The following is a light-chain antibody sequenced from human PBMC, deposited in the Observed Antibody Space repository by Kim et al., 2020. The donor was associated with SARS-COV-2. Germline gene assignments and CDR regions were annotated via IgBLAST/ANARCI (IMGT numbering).Light chain of an antibody. V-gene: IGLV3-9*01. CDR3: QVWDNRSVV. CDR2: RDA. CDR1: KIGGKD. J-gene: IGLJ3*02. Sequence: VAPGQTATITCEGAKIGGKDVHWYQQQSGQAPVMVIYRDAKRPSGIPERFSGSNSGNTATLTITRAQVGDEADYYCQVWDNRSVVFGGGTQLTVL.